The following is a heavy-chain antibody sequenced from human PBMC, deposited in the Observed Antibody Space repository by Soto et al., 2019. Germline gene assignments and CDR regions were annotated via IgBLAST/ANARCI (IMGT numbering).Heavy chain of an antibody. Sequence: GGSLRLACAASGFTFSSYAMSWVRQAPGKGLEWVSAISGSGGSTYYADSVKGRFTISRDNSKNTLYLQMNSLRAEDTAVYYCATHRIAAADFYYFEYWGQGTLVTVSS. J-gene: IGHJ4*02. CDR3: ATHRIAAADFYYFEY. CDR1: GFTFSSYA. CDR2: ISGSGGST. V-gene: IGHV3-23*01. D-gene: IGHD6-13*01.